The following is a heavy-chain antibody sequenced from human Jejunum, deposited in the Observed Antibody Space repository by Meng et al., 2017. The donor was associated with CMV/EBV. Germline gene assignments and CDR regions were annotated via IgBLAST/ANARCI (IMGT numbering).Heavy chain of an antibody. D-gene: IGHD1-1*01. Sequence: GFSFSSYWLSWVRQAPGKGLEWLSTVSDSATGSNYADSVRGRFTISRDNSKNILYLQMNSLTVEDTAVYYCAKRRGNSYYYDMDVWGQGTTVTVSS. CDR2: VSDSATGS. CDR3: AKRRGNSYYYDMDV. J-gene: IGHJ6*02. V-gene: IGHV3-23*01. CDR1: GFSFSSYW.